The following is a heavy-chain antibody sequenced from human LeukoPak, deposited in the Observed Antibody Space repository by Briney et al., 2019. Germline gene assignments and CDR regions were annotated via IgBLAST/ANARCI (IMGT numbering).Heavy chain of an antibody. CDR3: AREHCSGGSCP. J-gene: IGHJ5*02. CDR1: GFTFTSHA. D-gene: IGHD2-15*01. CDR2: INHSGST. Sequence: GSLRLSCTASGFTFTSHAISWVRQAPGKGLEWIGEINHSGSTNYNPSLKSRVTISVDTSKNQFSLKLSSVTAADTAVYYCAREHCSGGSCPWGQGTLVTVSS. V-gene: IGHV4-4*02.